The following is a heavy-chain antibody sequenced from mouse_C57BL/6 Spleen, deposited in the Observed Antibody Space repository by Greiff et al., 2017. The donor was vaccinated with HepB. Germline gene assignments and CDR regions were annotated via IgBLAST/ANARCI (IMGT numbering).Heavy chain of an antibody. J-gene: IGHJ3*01. CDR3: ARSIYYGNLAWFAY. D-gene: IGHD2-1*01. Sequence: VQLKQSGPELVKPGASVKISCKASGYSFTGYYMNWVKQSPEKSLEWIGEINPSTGGTTYNQKFKAKATLTVDKSSSTAYMQLKSLTSEDSAVYYCARSIYYGNLAWFAYWGQGTLVTVSA. CDR1: GYSFTGYY. CDR2: INPSTGGT. V-gene: IGHV1-42*01.